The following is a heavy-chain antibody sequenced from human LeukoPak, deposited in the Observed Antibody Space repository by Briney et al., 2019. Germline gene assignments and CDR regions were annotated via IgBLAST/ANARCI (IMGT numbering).Heavy chain of an antibody. J-gene: IGHJ5*02. Sequence: PAGGSLRLSCAASGFTFSSYAMSWVRQAPGKGLEWVSAIHSSGGTYYADSVKGRFTISRDTSKNTLYLQINSLRVEDTAVYYCIVFGDSNHWGQGTLVTVSS. V-gene: IGHV3-23*01. CDR2: IHSSGGT. CDR3: IVFGDSNH. CDR1: GFTFSSYA. D-gene: IGHD4-17*01.